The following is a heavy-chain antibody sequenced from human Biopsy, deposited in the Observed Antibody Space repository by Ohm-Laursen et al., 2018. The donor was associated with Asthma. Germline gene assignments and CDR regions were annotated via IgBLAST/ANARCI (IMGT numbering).Heavy chain of an antibody. D-gene: IGHD6-13*01. CDR2: VSWNSGSI. CDR1: GFKFDEYT. V-gene: IGHV3-9*01. J-gene: IGHJ4*02. CDR3: VKDIRLQLWGFDS. Sequence: SLRLSCSASGFKFDEYTMHWVRQAPGKGLEWVSGVSWNSGSIDYADSVKGRFTISRDNAKNSLYLQMNSLRGADTALYYCVKDIRLQLWGFDSWGQGALVTVPS.